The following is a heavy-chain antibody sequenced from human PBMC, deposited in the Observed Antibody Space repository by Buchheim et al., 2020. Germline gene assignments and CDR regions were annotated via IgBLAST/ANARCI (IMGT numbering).Heavy chain of an antibody. V-gene: IGHV3-7*01. CDR1: GFTFSSYW. CDR3: ARDVGRWLQSRLDY. D-gene: IGHD5-24*01. CDR2: IKQDGSEK. Sequence: EVQLVESGGGLVQPGGSLRLSCAASGFTFSSYWMSWVRQAPGKGLEWVANIKQDGSEKYDVASVKGRFTISRDNAKNSQYLQMNSLRAEDTAVYYCARDVGRWLQSRLDYWGQGTL. J-gene: IGHJ4*02.